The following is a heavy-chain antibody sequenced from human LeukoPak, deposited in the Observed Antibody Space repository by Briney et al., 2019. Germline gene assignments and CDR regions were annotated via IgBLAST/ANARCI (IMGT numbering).Heavy chain of an antibody. D-gene: IGHD4-17*01. CDR1: GGSISSGGYY. CDR2: IYYSGST. V-gene: IGHV4-39*01. J-gene: IGHJ4*02. Sequence: SETLSLTCTVSGGSISSGGYYWGWIRQPPGKGLEWIGSIYYSGSTYYNPSLKSRVTISVDTSKNQFSLKLSSVTAADTAVYYCARQVYGDESLDYWGQGTLVTVSS. CDR3: ARQVYGDESLDY.